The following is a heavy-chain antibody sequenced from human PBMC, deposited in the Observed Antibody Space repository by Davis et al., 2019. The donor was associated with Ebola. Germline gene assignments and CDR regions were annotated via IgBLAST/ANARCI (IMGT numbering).Heavy chain of an antibody. CDR1: GFTFDDYA. J-gene: IGHJ5*02. CDR2: ISWNSGSI. D-gene: IGHD3-10*02. CDR3: AKGGPTMWGDWFDP. V-gene: IGHV3-9*03. Sequence: SLKISCAASGFTFDDYAMHWVRQAPGKGLEWVSGISWNSGSIGYADSVKGRLTISRDNAKNSLYLQMNSLRAEDMALYYCAKGGPTMWGDWFDPWGQGTLVTVSS.